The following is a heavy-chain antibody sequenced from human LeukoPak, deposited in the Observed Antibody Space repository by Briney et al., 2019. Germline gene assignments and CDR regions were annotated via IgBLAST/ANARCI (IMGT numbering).Heavy chain of an antibody. J-gene: IGHJ3*02. D-gene: IGHD6-13*01. V-gene: IGHV3-23*01. CDR2: ISGSGGST. CDR1: GFTFSSYA. CDR3: AKEHSIAAAGKGAFDI. Sequence: PGGSLRLSCAASGFTFSSYAMSWVRQAPGKGLEWVSAISGSGGSTYYADSVKGQFTISRDNSKNTLYLQMNSLRAEDTAVYYCAKEHSIAAAGKGAFDIWGQGTMVTVSS.